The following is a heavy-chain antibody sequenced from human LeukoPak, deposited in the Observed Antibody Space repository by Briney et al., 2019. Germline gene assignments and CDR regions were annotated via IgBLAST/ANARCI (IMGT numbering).Heavy chain of an antibody. J-gene: IGHJ4*02. Sequence: GGSLRLSCAASGFTVSSNYMSWVRQAPGRGPEWVSAISGGDRSTHYADSVKGRFTISRDSSKNTLYLQMNSLRAEDTAVYYCATVHYSDTSGMGGFDHWGQGTLVTVSS. V-gene: IGHV3-23*01. D-gene: IGHD6-19*01. CDR2: ISGGDRST. CDR1: GFTVSSNY. CDR3: ATVHYSDTSGMGGFDH.